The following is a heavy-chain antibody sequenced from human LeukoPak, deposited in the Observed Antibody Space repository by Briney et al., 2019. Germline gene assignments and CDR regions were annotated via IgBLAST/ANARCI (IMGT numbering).Heavy chain of an antibody. CDR3: ARGSNVLYYFDY. CDR1: SGSISRYY. CDR2: ICYNGST. J-gene: IGHJ4*02. Sequence: SETLSLTCTVSSGSISRYYWSWIRQPPEKALEWIGYICYNGSTNHNPSLKSRVAISLDTSKNQFSLKLSSVTAADTAVYYCARGSNVLYYFDYWGQGTLVTVSS. V-gene: IGHV4-59*12. D-gene: IGHD2/OR15-2a*01.